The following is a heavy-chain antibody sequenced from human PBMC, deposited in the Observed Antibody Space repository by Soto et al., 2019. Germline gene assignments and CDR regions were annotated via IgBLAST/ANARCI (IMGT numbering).Heavy chain of an antibody. CDR2: IAYSGDT. CDR3: ARDFERSAIGP. V-gene: IGHV4-31*11. Sequence: HVHLQQSGPGLVKASETLSLSCVVSGAYISGADSYWFWIRKPPGKGLEWIGYIAYSGDTYYNPSIRRRVTISADRSENKFSLTLKSVTAADTAVYFCARDFERSAIGPWGQGTSVIVSS. J-gene: IGHJ5*02. D-gene: IGHD3-9*01. CDR1: GAYISGADSY.